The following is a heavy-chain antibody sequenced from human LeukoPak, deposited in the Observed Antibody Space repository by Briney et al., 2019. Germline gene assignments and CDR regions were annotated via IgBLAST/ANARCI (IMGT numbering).Heavy chain of an antibody. J-gene: IGHJ6*02. CDR3: ARGAYYYGSGRAPSGMDV. V-gene: IGHV3-13*01. CDR1: GFTFSSHD. D-gene: IGHD3-10*01. Sequence: GGSLRLSCAASGFTFSSHDMHWVRQATGKGLEWVSAIGTAGDTYYPGSVKGRFTISRENAKNSLYLQMNSLRAGDTAVYYCARGAYYYGSGRAPSGMDVWGQGTTVTVSS. CDR2: IGTAGDT.